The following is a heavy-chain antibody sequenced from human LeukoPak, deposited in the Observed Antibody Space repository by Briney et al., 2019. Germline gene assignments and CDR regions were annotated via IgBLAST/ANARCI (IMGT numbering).Heavy chain of an antibody. CDR3: AKDHNFDWLFDYYYGMDV. V-gene: IGHV3-74*01. D-gene: IGHD3-9*01. J-gene: IGHJ6*04. Sequence: GGSLRLSCAASGFTFSRHWMHWVRQAPGKGLVWVSRIKGDQSTTNYADSVKGRFTISRDNAKNTLYLQMNSLRAEDTAVYYCAKDHNFDWLFDYYYGMDVWGKGTTVTVSS. CDR2: IKGDQSTT. CDR1: GFTFSRHW.